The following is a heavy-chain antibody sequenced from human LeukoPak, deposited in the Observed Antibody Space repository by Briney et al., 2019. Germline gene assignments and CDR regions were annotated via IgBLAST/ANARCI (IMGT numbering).Heavy chain of an antibody. D-gene: IGHD4-23*01. J-gene: IGHJ4*02. V-gene: IGHV3-23*01. CDR2: ISVSGANT. Sequence: PGGSLRLSCAAPDFPFSNYAMSWVRQAPGKGLEWVSTISVSGANTYYADSVKGRFTISRDNSKNTLYLQMNSLRAEDTAVYYCASRNSLFIWGQGTLVTVSS. CDR3: ASRNSLFI. CDR1: DFPFSNYA.